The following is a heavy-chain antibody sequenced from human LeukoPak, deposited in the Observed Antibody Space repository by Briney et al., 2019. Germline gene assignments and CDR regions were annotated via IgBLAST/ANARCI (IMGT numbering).Heavy chain of an antibody. CDR2: IYHSGST. D-gene: IGHD4-11*01. CDR3: ARDSNYLYYFDY. Sequence: PSETLSLTCAVYGGSISHYYWSWIRQSPGKGLECIGEIYHSGSTNYNPSLKSRVTISVDKSKNQFSLKLSSVTAADTAVYYCARDSNYLYYFDYWGQGTLVTVSS. V-gene: IGHV4-34*01. J-gene: IGHJ4*02. CDR1: GGSISHYY.